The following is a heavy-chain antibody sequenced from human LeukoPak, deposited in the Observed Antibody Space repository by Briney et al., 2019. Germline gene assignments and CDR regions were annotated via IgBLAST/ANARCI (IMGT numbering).Heavy chain of an antibody. CDR3: ARVSSGYVDY. V-gene: IGHV4-4*02. J-gene: IGHJ4*02. CDR2: IYHSGST. CDR1: GGSISSGNW. D-gene: IGHD1-26*01. Sequence: SGTLSLTCAVSGGSISSGNWWSWVRQPPGKGLEWIGEIYHSGSTNYNPSLKSRVTILADKSKNQFSLKLSSVTAADTAVYYCARVSSGYVDYWGQGTLVTVSS.